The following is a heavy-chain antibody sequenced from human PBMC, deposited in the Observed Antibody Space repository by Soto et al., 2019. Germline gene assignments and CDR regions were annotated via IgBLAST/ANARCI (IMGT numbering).Heavy chain of an antibody. CDR2: ISGSGSST. D-gene: IGHD6-13*01. J-gene: IGHJ4*02. CDR1: GFTFSGYA. V-gene: IGHV3-23*01. Sequence: GGSLRLSCAASGFTFSGYAIIFVGHSPGKGLEWVSGISGSGSSTDYADSVKGRFIISRDSSNNTVYLQMNSLTAEDTAMYYCAKSIIAAGTYHFDNWGQGALVTVSS. CDR3: AKSIIAAGTYHFDN.